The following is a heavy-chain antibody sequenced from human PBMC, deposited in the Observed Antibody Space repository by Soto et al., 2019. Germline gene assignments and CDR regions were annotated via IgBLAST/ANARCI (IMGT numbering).Heavy chain of an antibody. V-gene: IGHV3-30-3*01. J-gene: IGHJ6*02. CDR1: GFTFNLFT. CDR2: VSHIDDNK. Sequence: GGSLRLSCAASGFTFNLFTFHWIRQAPGRGLEWVAVVSHIDDNKYYADSVKGRFTISRDNAKNTLYLQMNSLRPEDTALYYCARGNMDVWSRGTTVTVSS. D-gene: IGHD1-1*01. CDR3: ARGNMDV.